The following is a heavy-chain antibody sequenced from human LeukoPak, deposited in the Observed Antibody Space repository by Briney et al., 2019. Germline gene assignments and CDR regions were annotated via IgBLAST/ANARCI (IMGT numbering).Heavy chain of an antibody. CDR2: ISWNSGSI. CDR1: GFTFDDYA. D-gene: IGHD2-2*01. CDR3: AKEGYCSSTSCFYFDY. Sequence: GRSLRLSCAASGFTFDDYAMHWVRQAPGKGLEWVSGISWNSGSIVYADSVKGRFTISRDNAKNSLYLQMNSLRAEDTALYYCAKEGYCSSTSCFYFDYWGQGTLVTVSS. J-gene: IGHJ4*02. V-gene: IGHV3-9*01.